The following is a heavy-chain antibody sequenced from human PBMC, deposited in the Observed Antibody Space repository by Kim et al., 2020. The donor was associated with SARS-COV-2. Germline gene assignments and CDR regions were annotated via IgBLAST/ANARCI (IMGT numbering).Heavy chain of an antibody. J-gene: IGHJ4*02. Sequence: GGSLRLSCAASGFTFSDYYMSWIRQAPGKGLEWVSYISSSGSTIYYADSVKGRFTISRDNAKNSLYLQMNSLRAEDTAVYYCARLTPISPFLLDYWGQGTLVTVSS. V-gene: IGHV3-11*04. CDR3: ARLTPISPFLLDY. D-gene: IGHD3-3*01. CDR1: GFTFSDYY. CDR2: ISSSGSTI.